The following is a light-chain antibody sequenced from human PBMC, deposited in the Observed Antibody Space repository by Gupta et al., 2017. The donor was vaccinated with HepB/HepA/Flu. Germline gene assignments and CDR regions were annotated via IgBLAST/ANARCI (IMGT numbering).Light chain of an antibody. CDR1: QSLVHRDGNTY. Sequence: DVVMTQSPVSLPVTLGQPASISCRSSQSLVHRDGNTYLNWFQPRPGQSPRRLIYRVSNRDSGVPDRFSGSGSGTDFTLRISRVDAEDVGVYYCMQAIHWPWTFGQGTKVEI. J-gene: IGKJ1*01. V-gene: IGKV2-30*02. CDR3: MQAIHWPWT. CDR2: RVS.